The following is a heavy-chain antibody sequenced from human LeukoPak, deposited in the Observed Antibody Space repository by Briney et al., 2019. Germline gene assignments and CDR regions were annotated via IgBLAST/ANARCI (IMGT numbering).Heavy chain of an antibody. J-gene: IGHJ4*02. CDR3: ARRSGVAVAGAFDY. CDR2: ISGSGGNT. Sequence: GGSLRLSCAASGFTFSSHGMNWVRQAPGKGLEWVSGISGSGGNTYYADSVKGRFTISRDNSKNTLYLQMNSLRAEDTAVYFCARRSGVAVAGAFDYWGQGTLVTVSS. V-gene: IGHV3-23*01. D-gene: IGHD6-19*01. CDR1: GFTFSSHG.